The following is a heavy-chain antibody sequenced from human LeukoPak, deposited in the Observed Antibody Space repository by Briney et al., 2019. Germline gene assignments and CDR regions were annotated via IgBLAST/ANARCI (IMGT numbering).Heavy chain of an antibody. J-gene: IGHJ4*02. CDR3: AKYSSGYYYVSSEDYFDY. Sequence: HTGGSLRLSCAASGFTFSSYAMSWVRQAPGKGLEWVSVISGSGGSTYYADSVKGRFTISRDNYKNTLYLQMNSLRAEDTAIYYCAKYSSGYYYVSSEDYFDYWGQGTLVTVSS. V-gene: IGHV3-23*01. CDR2: ISGSGGST. D-gene: IGHD3-22*01. CDR1: GFTFSSYA.